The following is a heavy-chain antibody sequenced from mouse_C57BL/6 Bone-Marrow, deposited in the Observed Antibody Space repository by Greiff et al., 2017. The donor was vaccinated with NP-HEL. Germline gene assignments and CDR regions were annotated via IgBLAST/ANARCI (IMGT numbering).Heavy chain of an antibody. CDR3: ATYYYGSSFFDY. D-gene: IGHD1-1*01. CDR2: IYPGDGDT. V-gene: IGHV1-82*01. CDR1: GYAFSSSW. J-gene: IGHJ2*01. Sequence: QVQLQQSGPELVKPGASVKISCKASGYAFSSSWMNWVKQRPGKGLEWIGRIYPGDGDTNYNGKFKGKATLTADKSSSTAYMQLSNLTSEDSAVYFCATYYYGSSFFDYWGQGTTLTVSS.